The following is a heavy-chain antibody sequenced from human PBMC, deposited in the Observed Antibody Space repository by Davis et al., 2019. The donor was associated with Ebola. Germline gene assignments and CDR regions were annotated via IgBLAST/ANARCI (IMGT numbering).Heavy chain of an antibody. CDR2: INSGGSA. Sequence: MPSETLSLTCSVTDESFTTYYWTWIRQPPGQGLEWIGEINSGGSANYGPSFKSRATISIDTSKNHFSLNLTSVTAADTAVYFCARGYGSIDFWGQGVLVTVSS. V-gene: IGHV4-34*01. J-gene: IGHJ4*02. D-gene: IGHD5-12*01. CDR1: DESFTTYY. CDR3: ARGYGSIDF.